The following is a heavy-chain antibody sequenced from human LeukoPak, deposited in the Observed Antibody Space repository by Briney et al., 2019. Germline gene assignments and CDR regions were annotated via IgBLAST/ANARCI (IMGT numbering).Heavy chain of an antibody. V-gene: IGHV4-59*08. D-gene: IGHD3-10*01. CDR1: GGSISSYY. Sequence: SETLSLTCTVSGGSISSYYWSWLRQPPGKGLEWIGYIYYSGSTNYNPSLKSRVTISVDTSKNQFSLKLSSVTAADTAVYYCARLRQGYFDYWGQGTLVTVSS. CDR2: IYYSGST. CDR3: ARLRQGYFDY. J-gene: IGHJ4*02.